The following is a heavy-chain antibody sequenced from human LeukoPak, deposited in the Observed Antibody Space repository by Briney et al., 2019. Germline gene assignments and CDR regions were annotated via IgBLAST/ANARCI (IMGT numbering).Heavy chain of an antibody. CDR3: ARDGRYYYGSGSYFNGMDV. CDR1: GFTVSSTY. CDR2: IYSGGST. J-gene: IGHJ6*02. D-gene: IGHD3-10*01. Sequence: GGSLRLSCAASGFTVSSTYMSWVRQAPGKGREWVSAIYSGGSTYYADSVKGRFTISRDNSKNTLYLQMNSLRAEDTAVYYCARDGRYYYGSGSYFNGMDVWGQGTTVTVSS. V-gene: IGHV3-66*01.